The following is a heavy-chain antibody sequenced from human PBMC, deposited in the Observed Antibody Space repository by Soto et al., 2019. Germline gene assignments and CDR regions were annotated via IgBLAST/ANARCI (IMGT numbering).Heavy chain of an antibody. D-gene: IGHD2-15*01. V-gene: IGHV1-18*01. Sequence: QDQLVQSAAEVKKPGASVKVSCKASGYTLTNYAISWVRQAPGQGPEWMGWINTYNGNSNYAQKFQGRVTMTTDTSTNTAYMELRSLTSDDTAVYYCARDCTGGSCFCIYWGQGTLVTVSS. CDR2: INTYNGNS. J-gene: IGHJ4*02. CDR1: GYTLTNYA. CDR3: ARDCTGGSCFCIY.